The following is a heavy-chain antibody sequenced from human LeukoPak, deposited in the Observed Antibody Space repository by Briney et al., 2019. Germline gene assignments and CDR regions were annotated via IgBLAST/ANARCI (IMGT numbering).Heavy chain of an antibody. CDR2: FDPEDGET. CDR3: ARQVATKHYYYYYMDV. J-gene: IGHJ6*03. Sequence: GASVKVSCKVSGYTLAELSMHWVRQAPGKGLEWMGGFDPEDGETIYAQKFQGRVTMTEDTSTDTAYMELSSLRSEDTAVYYCARQVATKHYYYYYMDVWGKGTTVTVSS. CDR1: GYTLAELS. D-gene: IGHD5-12*01. V-gene: IGHV1-24*01.